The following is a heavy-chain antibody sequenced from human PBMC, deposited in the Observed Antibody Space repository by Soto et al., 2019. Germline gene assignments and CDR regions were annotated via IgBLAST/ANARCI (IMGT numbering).Heavy chain of an antibody. D-gene: IGHD3-3*01. CDR2: FSGSGGST. J-gene: IGHJ4*02. Sequence: EVQLLESGGGLVQPGGSLRLSCAASGFTFSSYAMSWVRQAPGKGLEWVSAFSGSGGSTYYEDSVKGRFTISRDNSRNTLYLQRNSLRDEDTAVYYCAHQIFGAGMVLDYWGPGTMVTVSS. CDR3: AHQIFGAGMVLDY. CDR1: GFTFSSYA. V-gene: IGHV3-23*01.